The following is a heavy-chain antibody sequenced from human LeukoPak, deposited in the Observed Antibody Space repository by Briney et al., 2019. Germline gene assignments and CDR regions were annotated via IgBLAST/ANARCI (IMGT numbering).Heavy chain of an antibody. CDR3: ATTNYGDYNWFDP. D-gene: IGHD4-17*01. Sequence: NPSETLSLTCAIYGGSFSGYYWSWIRQPPGKGLEWIGEINHSGSTNYNPSLKSRVTISVDTSKNQFSLKLSSVTAADTAVYYCATTNYGDYNWFDPWGQGALVTVSS. CDR2: INHSGST. V-gene: IGHV4-34*01. J-gene: IGHJ5*02. CDR1: GGSFSGYY.